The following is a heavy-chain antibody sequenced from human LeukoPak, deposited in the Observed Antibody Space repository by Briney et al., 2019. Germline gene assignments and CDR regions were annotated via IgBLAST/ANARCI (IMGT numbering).Heavy chain of an antibody. Sequence: GGSLRLSCAASGFTFSSYSMNWVRQAPGKGLEWVSSISSSSSYIYYADSVKGRFTISRDNAKNSLYLQMNSLRAEDTAVYYCARGFELLYYYYYEYMDVWGKGTTVTVSS. CDR2: ISSSSSYI. D-gene: IGHD3-10*01. CDR3: ARGFELLYYYYYEYMDV. J-gene: IGHJ6*03. V-gene: IGHV3-21*01. CDR1: GFTFSSYS.